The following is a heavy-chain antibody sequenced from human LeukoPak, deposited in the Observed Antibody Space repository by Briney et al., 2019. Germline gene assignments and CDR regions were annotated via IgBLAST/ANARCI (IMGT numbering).Heavy chain of an antibody. D-gene: IGHD2-15*01. CDR1: RFIFSTYA. CDR3: AKSHSVAQRGYFDY. CDR2: ASDSGGST. V-gene: IGHV3-23*01. J-gene: IGHJ4*02. Sequence: PGWSLRLSCAASRFIFSTYAMSWVRQAPGRGLEWVSTASDSGGSTYYADFVKGRFTIYRDNSKNTLYLQMNSLRAEDTAVYYCAKSHSVAQRGYFDYWGQGTLVTVSS.